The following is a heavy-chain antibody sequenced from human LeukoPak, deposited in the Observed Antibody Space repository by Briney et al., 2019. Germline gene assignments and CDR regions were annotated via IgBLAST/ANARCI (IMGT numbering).Heavy chain of an antibody. V-gene: IGHV5-51*01. Sequence: GASLQISFQGSGYNFATYWIVWVRQMPGKGLEWMGIIYPGNSHTRYSPSFQGQVTISADTSISTAYLHWSSLQSSDTAMYYCAKFHATWYGDTWGQGTLVTVSS. CDR3: AKFHATWYGDT. J-gene: IGHJ4*02. CDR2: IYPGNSHT. CDR1: GYNFATYW. D-gene: IGHD6-13*01.